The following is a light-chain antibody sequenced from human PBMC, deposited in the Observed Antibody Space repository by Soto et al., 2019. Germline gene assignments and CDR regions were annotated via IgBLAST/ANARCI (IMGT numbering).Light chain of an antibody. CDR1: QSISNY. Sequence: DMEMTQSPSSLSASVGDRVTITCRASQSISNYLNWYQHKPGKGPKLLIYAASSLQSGVPTRFSGSGSGTDFTLTINSLQPEDFATDYCQQSYGTPLTFGGGTKIEIK. CDR2: AAS. V-gene: IGKV1-39*01. J-gene: IGKJ4*01. CDR3: QQSYGTPLT.